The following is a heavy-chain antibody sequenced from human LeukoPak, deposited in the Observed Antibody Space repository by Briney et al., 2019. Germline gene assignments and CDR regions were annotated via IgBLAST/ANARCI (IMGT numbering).Heavy chain of an antibody. CDR3: ARMSSES. J-gene: IGHJ4*02. D-gene: IGHD3-22*01. Sequence: PGGSLRLSCAASGFTFSSYAMHWVRQAPGKGLEGVAVISYDGSNKYYADSVKGRFTISRDNSKNTLYLQMNSLRAEDTAVYYCARMSSESWGQGTLVTVSS. CDR1: GFTFSSYA. CDR2: ISYDGSNK. V-gene: IGHV3-30-3*01.